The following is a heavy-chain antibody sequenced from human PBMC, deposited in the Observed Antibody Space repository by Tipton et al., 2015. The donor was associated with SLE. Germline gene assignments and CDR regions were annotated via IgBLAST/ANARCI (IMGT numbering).Heavy chain of an antibody. Sequence: SLRLSCAASGFTFSSYGMHWVRQAPGKGLEWVAVIWYDGSNKYYADSVKGRFTISRDNSKNTLYLQMNSLRAEDTVVYYCAGELTYYGMDVWGQWPTVTVSS. CDR2: IWYDGSNK. J-gene: IGHJ6*02. V-gene: IGHV3-33*08. CDR3: AGELTYYGMDV. CDR1: GFTFSSYG.